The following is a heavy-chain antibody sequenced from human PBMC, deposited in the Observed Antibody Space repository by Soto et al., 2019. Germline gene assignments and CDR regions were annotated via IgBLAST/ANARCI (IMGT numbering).Heavy chain of an antibody. CDR3: ASVAILTGYSLAH. D-gene: IGHD3-9*01. CDR2: ISAYNGNT. Sequence: ASVKVSCKASGYTFTSYGISWVRQAPGQGLEWLGWISAYNGNTNYAQKLQGRVTMTTDTSTSTAYMELRSLTSADPAVYSCASVAILTGYSLAHWRQGTLVTASS. J-gene: IGHJ4*02. CDR1: GYTFTSYG. V-gene: IGHV1-18*01.